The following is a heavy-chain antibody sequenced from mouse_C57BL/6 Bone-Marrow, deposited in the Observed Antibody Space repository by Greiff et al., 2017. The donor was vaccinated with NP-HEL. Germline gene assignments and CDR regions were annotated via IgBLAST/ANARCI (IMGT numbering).Heavy chain of an antibody. CDR3: ARQGYGNFYYFDY. CDR1: GFTFSSYT. D-gene: IGHD2-10*02. CDR2: ISGGGGNT. Sequence: EVKLMESGGGLVKPGGSLKLSCAASGFTFSSYTMSWVRQTPEKRLEWVATISGGGGNTYYPDSVKGQFTISRDNAKNTLYLQMSSLRSEDTALYYGARQGYGNFYYFDYWGQGTTLTVSS. J-gene: IGHJ2*01. V-gene: IGHV5-9*01.